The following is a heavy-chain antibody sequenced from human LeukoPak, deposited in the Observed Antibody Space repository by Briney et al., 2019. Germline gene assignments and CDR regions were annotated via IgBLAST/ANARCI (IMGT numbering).Heavy chain of an antibody. D-gene: IGHD2-2*01. CDR3: AKGGYCSSTSCYGNFQH. V-gene: IGHV3-48*01. CDR2: ISSSSSTI. Sequence: GGSLRLSCAASGFTFSSYSMNWARQAPGKGLEWVSYISSSSSTIYYADSVKGRFTISRDNSKNTLYLQMNSLRAEDTAVYYCAKGGYCSSTSCYGNFQHWGQGTLVTVSS. CDR1: GFTFSSYS. J-gene: IGHJ1*01.